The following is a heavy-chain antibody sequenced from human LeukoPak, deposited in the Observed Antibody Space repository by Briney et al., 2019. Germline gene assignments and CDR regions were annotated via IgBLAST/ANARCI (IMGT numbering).Heavy chain of an antibody. CDR1: GYSFTSYW. Sequence: KLGESLKISCKGSGYSFTSYWIAWVRQMPGKGLEWMGIIYPDDADTRYSPSFQGQVIISADKSINTAYLQWGTLKASDTAMYYCARPNITNYYDRSGYDGFDFWGQGTMVTVSS. D-gene: IGHD3-22*01. V-gene: IGHV5-51*01. CDR3: ARPNITNYYDRSGYDGFDF. J-gene: IGHJ3*01. CDR2: IYPDDADT.